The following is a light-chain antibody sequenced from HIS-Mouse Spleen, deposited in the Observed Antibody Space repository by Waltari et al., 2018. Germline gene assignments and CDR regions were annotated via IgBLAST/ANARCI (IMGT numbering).Light chain of an antibody. CDR3: CSYAGSYTLV. V-gene: IGLV2-11*01. CDR1: SSDRRGYNY. J-gene: IGLJ2*01. CDR2: DVS. Sequence: QSALTQPRSVSGSPGQSVTISCTGTSSDRRGYNYFSWYQQHPGKAPKLMIYDVSKRPSGVPDRFSGSKSGNTASLTISGLQAEDETDYYCCSYAGSYTLVFGGGTKLTVL.